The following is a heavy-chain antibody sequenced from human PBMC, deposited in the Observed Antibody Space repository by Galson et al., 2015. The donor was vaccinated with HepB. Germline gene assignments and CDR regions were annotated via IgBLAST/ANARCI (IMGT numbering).Heavy chain of an antibody. CDR3: AYGVDV. J-gene: IGHJ6*02. CDR1: GDSVSSNSAV. V-gene: IGHV6-1*01. CDR2: TYYRSRWYN. Sequence: CAISGDSVSSNSAVWNWIRQSPSRGLEWLGRTYYRSRWYNDYAVSVKSRISIHADTSKNQVSLQLNSVTPDDTAVYYCAYGVDVWGQGTRVTVS.